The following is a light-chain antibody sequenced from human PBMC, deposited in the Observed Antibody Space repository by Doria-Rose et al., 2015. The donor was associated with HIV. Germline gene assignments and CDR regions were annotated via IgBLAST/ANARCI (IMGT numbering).Light chain of an antibody. V-gene: IGKV1-33*01. CDR2: GAS. CDR3: QQTYSTPPWT. CDR1: QDISNY. J-gene: IGKJ1*01. Sequence: QPRSSLSASVGDRVTITCQASQDISNYLNWSQQKPGKAPKLLIYGASNLETGVPSRFSGSGSGTDFTFTISRLQPGDFATYYCQQTYSTPPWTFGQGTKVEMK.